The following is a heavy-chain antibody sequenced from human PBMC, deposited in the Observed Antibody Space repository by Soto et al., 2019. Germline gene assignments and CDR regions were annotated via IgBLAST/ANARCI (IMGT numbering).Heavy chain of an antibody. J-gene: IGHJ5*02. CDR2: MNPNSGNT. CDR3: ARERSAAGTGWFDP. V-gene: IGHV1-8*01. Sequence: QVQLVQSGAEVKKPGASVKVSCKASGYTFTSYDINWVRQATGQGLEWMGWMNPNSGNTGYAQKFEGGVXXTRNTSISTAYMELSSLRSEDTAVYYCARERSAAGTGWFDPWGQGTLVTVSS. CDR1: GYTFTSYD. D-gene: IGHD6-13*01.